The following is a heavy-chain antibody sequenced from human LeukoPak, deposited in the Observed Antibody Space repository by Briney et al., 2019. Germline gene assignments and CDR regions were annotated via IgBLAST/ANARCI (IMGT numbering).Heavy chain of an antibody. V-gene: IGHV4-39*01. Sequence: SETLSLTCTVSGGSISSSSYYWGWIRQPPGKGLEWIGSIYYSGSTYYNPSLKSRVTISVDTSKSQFSLKLSSVTAADTAVYYCARHRVAIFGVVIDWFDPWGQGTLVTVSS. CDR3: ARHRVAIFGVVIDWFDP. D-gene: IGHD3-3*01. CDR1: GGSISSSSYY. J-gene: IGHJ5*02. CDR2: IYYSGST.